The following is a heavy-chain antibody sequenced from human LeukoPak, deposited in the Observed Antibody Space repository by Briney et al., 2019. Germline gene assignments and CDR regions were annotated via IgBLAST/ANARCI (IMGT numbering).Heavy chain of an antibody. CDR3: ARSNGWYGGPFDY. CDR2: IYHSGST. V-gene: IGHV4-4*02. J-gene: IGHJ4*02. D-gene: IGHD6-19*01. CDR1: GGSISSSNW. Sequence: SGTLSLTCAVSGGSISSSNWWSWVRQPPGKGLEWIGEIYHSGSTNYNPSLKSRVTISVDKSKNQFSLKLSSVTAADTAVYYCARSNGWYGGPFDYWGQGTLVTVSS.